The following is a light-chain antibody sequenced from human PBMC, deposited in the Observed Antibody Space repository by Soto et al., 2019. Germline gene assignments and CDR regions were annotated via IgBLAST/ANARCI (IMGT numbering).Light chain of an antibody. J-gene: IGLJ1*01. V-gene: IGLV1-40*01. CDR1: TSNIGADYD. CDR2: GSS. Sequence: QSALTQPPSVSGAPGQRVTISCTGSTSNIGADYDVHWYQQLPGTAPKLLIYGSSDRPSGVPDRFSGSKSGTSASLAITGLQAEDEADYYCQSYDSSLINYVFXTGTKVTVL. CDR3: QSYDSSLINYV.